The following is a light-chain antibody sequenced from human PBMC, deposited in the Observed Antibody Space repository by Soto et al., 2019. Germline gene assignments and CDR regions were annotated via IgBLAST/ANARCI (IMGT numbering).Light chain of an antibody. CDR1: SCDVGGYNY. CDR2: EVS. Sequence: QSALTQPPSASGSPGQSVTISCTGTSCDVGGYNYVSWYQQHPGKAPKLMIYEVSKRPSGVTDRFSGSKSGNTASLTVSGLQAEDEADYYCSSYAGSNNLFGGGTKLTVL. J-gene: IGLJ2*01. V-gene: IGLV2-8*01. CDR3: SSYAGSNNL.